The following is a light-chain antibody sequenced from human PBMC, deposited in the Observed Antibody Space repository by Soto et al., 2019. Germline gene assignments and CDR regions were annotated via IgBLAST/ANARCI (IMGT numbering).Light chain of an antibody. Sequence: EIVMTQSPATLSVSPGERATVSCRASQTVSGNLAWYQQRPGQAPRLLLYGASTRATGVPARFSGSGSGTEFTLTISSLQSEYYAFYYYQQYNNWPPEYTFGQGTQLDIK. CDR3: QQYNNWPPEYT. J-gene: IGKJ2*01. CDR2: GAS. V-gene: IGKV3-15*01. CDR1: QTVSGN.